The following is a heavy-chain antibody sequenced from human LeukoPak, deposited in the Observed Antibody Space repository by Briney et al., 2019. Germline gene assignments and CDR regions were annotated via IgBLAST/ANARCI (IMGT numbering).Heavy chain of an antibody. CDR2: ISYDGSNK. J-gene: IGHJ4*02. CDR1: GFTFSSYA. D-gene: IGHD3/OR15-3a*01. V-gene: IGHV3-30*04. Sequence: PGGSLRLSCAASGFTFSSYAMHWVRQAPGKGLEWVAVISYDGSNKYYADSVKGRFTISRDNSKNTLYLQMNSLRAEDTAVYYCARDFRAATLGPVDYWGQGTLVTVSS. CDR3: ARDFRAATLGPVDY.